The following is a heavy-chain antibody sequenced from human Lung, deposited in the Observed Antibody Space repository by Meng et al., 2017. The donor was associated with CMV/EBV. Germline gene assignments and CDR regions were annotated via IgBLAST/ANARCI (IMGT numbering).Heavy chain of an antibody. J-gene: IGHJ4*02. CDR3: ARDMFAWAVPATPFEY. CDR1: GFTFIDYT. D-gene: IGHD3-10*02. CDR2: ISPDGSNK. V-gene: IGHV3-30*09. Sequence: SCSGSGFTFIDYTLHWVRQAPGKGLEWVALISPDGSNKYYADSVKGRFAVSRDNSKNTLYLQMNSLRPEDTAVYYCARDMFAWAVPATPFEYWGQGPLVTVSS.